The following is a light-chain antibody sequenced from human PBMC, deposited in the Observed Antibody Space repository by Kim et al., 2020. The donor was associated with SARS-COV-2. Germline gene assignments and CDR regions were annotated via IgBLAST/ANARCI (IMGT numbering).Light chain of an antibody. CDR3: QQYGSSPWT. CDR2: GAS. CDR1: QSVSSSY. J-gene: IGKJ1*01. Sequence: SPGDRATLSCRASQSVSSSYLAWHQQKPGQAPRLLIYGASSRATDIPDRFSGSGSGTDFTLTISRLEPEDFAVYYCQQYGSSPWTFGQGTKVDIK. V-gene: IGKV3-20*01.